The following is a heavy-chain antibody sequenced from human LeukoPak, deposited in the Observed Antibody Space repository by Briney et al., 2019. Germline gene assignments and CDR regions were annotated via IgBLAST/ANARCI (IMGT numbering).Heavy chain of an antibody. CDR3: VRDWGYDSSGYWQKYFDT. J-gene: IGHJ4*02. D-gene: IGHD3-22*01. V-gene: IGHV3-11*04. Sequence: PGGSLRLSCAASGFTFSDYYMSWIRQAPGKGREGGSYISSRGSSIYYADSVKGRFTISRDNAKNSLYLQMNSLRAEDTAVYYCVRDWGYDSSGYWQKYFDTWGQGTLVTVSS. CDR2: ISSRGSSI. CDR1: GFTFSDYY.